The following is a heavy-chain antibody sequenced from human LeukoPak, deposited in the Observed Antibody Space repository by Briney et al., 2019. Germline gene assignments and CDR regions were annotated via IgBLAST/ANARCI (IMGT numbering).Heavy chain of an antibody. CDR3: AKDLDIAVVPAAMQNSNPGGY. D-gene: IGHD2-2*01. CDR2: ISGSGGST. J-gene: IGHJ4*02. CDR1: GFTFSSYA. Sequence: GGSLRLSCAASGFTFSSYAMSWVRQAPGKGLEWVSAISGSGGSTYYADSVKGRFTISRDNSKNTLYLQMNSLRAEDTAVYYCAKDLDIAVVPAAMQNSNPGGYWGQGTLVTVSS. V-gene: IGHV3-23*01.